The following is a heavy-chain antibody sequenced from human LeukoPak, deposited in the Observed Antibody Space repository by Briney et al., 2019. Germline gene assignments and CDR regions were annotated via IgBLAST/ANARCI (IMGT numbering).Heavy chain of an antibody. CDR1: GYTFTGYY. D-gene: IGHD3-9*01. CDR3: ARGAPDILTGYYYYYYGMDV. Sequence: ASVKVSFKASGYTFTGYYMHWVRQAPGQGLEWMGWVNPNSGGTNYAQKFQGRVTMTRDTSISTAYMELSRLRSDDTAVYYCARGAPDILTGYYYYYYGMDVWGQGTTVTVSS. J-gene: IGHJ6*02. V-gene: IGHV1-2*02. CDR2: VNPNSGGT.